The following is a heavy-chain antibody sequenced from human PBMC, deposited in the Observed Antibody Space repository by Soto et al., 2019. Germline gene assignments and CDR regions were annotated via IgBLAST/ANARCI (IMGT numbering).Heavy chain of an antibody. CDR1: GYNFTSYW. CDR3: ASSIDRGFGGMDV. J-gene: IGHJ6*02. Sequence: PGESLKISCKGSGYNFTSYWITWVRQMPGTGLEWMGRIDPSDSYTYYSPSFQGHVTISTDKSISTAYLQWSSLKASDTAMYYCASSIDRGFGGMDVWGQGTTVTVSS. D-gene: IGHD2-21*01. V-gene: IGHV5-10-1*01. CDR2: IDPSDSYT.